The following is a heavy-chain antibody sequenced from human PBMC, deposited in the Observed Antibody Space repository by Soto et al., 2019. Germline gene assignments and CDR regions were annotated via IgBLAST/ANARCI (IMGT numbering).Heavy chain of an antibody. D-gene: IGHD6-19*01. Sequence: VQLLECGGGLVQPGGSLRLSCAASGFTFSSYAMRWVRQAPVKGLEWVSAISGSGDSTCYADSVKGRCSISRDNCKNTLYLQMNSLRAEDSAVYYCARRGSVSYSDYWGQRTLVTVSS. CDR2: ISGSGDST. CDR1: GFTFSSYA. CDR3: ARRGSVSYSDY. V-gene: IGHV3-23*01. J-gene: IGHJ4*02.